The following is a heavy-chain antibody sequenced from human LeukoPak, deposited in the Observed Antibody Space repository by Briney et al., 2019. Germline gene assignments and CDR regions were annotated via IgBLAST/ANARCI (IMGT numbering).Heavy chain of an antibody. CDR2: ISISGSKT. CDR3: ANEIRPNDY. V-gene: IGHV3-23*01. CDR1: GFIFSDYP. J-gene: IGHJ4*02. Sequence: GGSLRLSCAASGFIFSDYPIHWVRQAPGEGLEWVSAISISGSKTYYADSVKGRFTISRDNSKNTLYLQMNSLRAEDTAVYYCANEIRPNDYWGQGTQVTVSS. D-gene: IGHD4-17*01.